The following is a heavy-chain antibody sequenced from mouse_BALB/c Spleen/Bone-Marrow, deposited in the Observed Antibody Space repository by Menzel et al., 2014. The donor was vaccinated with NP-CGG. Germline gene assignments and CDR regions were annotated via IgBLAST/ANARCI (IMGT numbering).Heavy chain of an antibody. V-gene: IGHV3-2*02. Sequence: VQLKDSGPGLVKPSQSLSLTCTVTGYSITSDYAWNWIRQFPGNKLEWMGYISYSGSTSYNPSFKSRISITRDTSKNQFFLQLNSVTTEDTATYYCSRQRELGRCYFDYWGQGTTLTVSS. CDR2: ISYSGST. CDR1: GYSITSDYA. J-gene: IGHJ2*01. CDR3: SRQRELGRCYFDY. D-gene: IGHD4-1*01.